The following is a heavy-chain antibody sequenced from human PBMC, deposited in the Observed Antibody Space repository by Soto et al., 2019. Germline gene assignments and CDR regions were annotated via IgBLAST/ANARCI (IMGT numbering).Heavy chain of an antibody. CDR3: ARGYCTTTICDPWFDP. CDR2: IYPGDPDT. V-gene: IGHV5-51*01. Sequence: GESLKISCTGVGYSFTSYWIAWVRQMPWKGLEWMGIIYPGDPDTRYSPSFQGQVTISVDKSITTAYLQWSSLKASDTAIYFCARGYCTTTICDPWFDPWGQGTLVTVSS. D-gene: IGHD2-2*01. J-gene: IGHJ5*02. CDR1: GYSFTSYW.